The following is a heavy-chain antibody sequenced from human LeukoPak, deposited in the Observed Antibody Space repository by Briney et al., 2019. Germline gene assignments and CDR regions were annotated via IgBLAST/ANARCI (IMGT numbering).Heavy chain of an antibody. D-gene: IGHD3-22*01. CDR3: ARVLSSGYSPFDY. CDR1: GFTFSDYY. J-gene: IGHJ4*02. Sequence: GGSLRLSCAAYGFTFSDYYMTWIRQAPGKGLEWGSHITSTGATIYYADSVKGRFTISRDNAKNSLSLQMNSLRAEDTAAYFCARVLSSGYSPFDYWGQGILVTVSS. V-gene: IGHV3-11*01. CDR2: ITSTGATI.